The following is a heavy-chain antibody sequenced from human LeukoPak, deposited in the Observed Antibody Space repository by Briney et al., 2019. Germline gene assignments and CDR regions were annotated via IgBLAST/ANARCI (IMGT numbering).Heavy chain of an antibody. V-gene: IGHV4-39*07. D-gene: IGHD3-3*01. J-gene: IGHJ5*02. Sequence: PSETLSLTCTVSGGPISSSSYYWGWIRPPPGKGLGWIGSIYYSGSTYYNPSLKSRVTISVDTSKNQFSLKLSSVTAADTAVYYCARGEGLEWLLYFDPWGQGTLVTVSS. CDR3: ARGEGLEWLLYFDP. CDR1: GGPISSSSYY. CDR2: IYYSGST.